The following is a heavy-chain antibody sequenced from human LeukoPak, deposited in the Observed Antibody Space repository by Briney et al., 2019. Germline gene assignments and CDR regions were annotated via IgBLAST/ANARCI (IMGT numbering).Heavy chain of an antibody. Sequence: GGSLRLSCAASGFTFSSYWMHWVRQSPGKGLVWVSRIKTDGSDTYYADSVRGRFTISRDNAKNTPYLQMDSLRAEDTAVYFCARGDYSSHTLWGQGTLVTVSS. CDR3: ARGDYSSHTL. V-gene: IGHV3-74*01. CDR2: IKTDGSDT. D-gene: IGHD4-11*01. J-gene: IGHJ4*02. CDR1: GFTFSSYW.